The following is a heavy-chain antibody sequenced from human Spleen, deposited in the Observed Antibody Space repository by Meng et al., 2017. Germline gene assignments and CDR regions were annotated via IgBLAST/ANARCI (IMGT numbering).Heavy chain of an antibody. CDR1: GDSVSSDNYY. V-gene: IGHV4-61*01. Sequence: QVRMQESGPGLVRPLDILSLTCTVSGDSVSSDNYYWSWIRQPPGKELEWIGYIFYSGSTIYNPSLKSRVTMSVDTSKNQFSLNLSSVTAADTAVYYCARAFCRGGGCYTFDYWGQGTLVTVSS. J-gene: IGHJ4*02. D-gene: IGHD2-15*01. CDR2: IFYSGST. CDR3: ARAFCRGGGCYTFDY.